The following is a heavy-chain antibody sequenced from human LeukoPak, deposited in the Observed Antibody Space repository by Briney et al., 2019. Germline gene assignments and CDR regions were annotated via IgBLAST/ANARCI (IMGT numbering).Heavy chain of an antibody. J-gene: IGHJ3*02. Sequence: ASVKVSCKASGYTFTSYDINWVRQATGQGLEWMGWMNPNSGNTGYAQKFQGRVTITRNTSISTAYMELSSLRSEDTAVYYCARAVKGAIFGVVRGPKAFDIWGQGTMVTVSS. CDR3: ARAVKGAIFGVVRGPKAFDI. CDR1: GYTFTSYD. CDR2: MNPNSGNT. D-gene: IGHD3-3*01. V-gene: IGHV1-8*01.